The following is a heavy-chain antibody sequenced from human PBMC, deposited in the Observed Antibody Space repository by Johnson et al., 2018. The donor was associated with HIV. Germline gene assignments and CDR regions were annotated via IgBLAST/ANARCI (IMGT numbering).Heavy chain of an antibody. J-gene: IGHJ3*02. CDR1: GFTFSNYA. D-gene: IGHD6-6*01. CDR3: AKKRVLYSSSGDEFHI. Sequence: QVQLVESGGGLVKPGGSLRLSCAASGFTFSNYAMHWVRQAPDKGLERVAVISYDGSNKYYADSVTGRFTISRDNSKNTLYLQMNSLRAEDTAVYYCAKKRVLYSSSGDEFHIWSQGTMVTVSS. CDR2: ISYDGSNK. V-gene: IGHV3-30*18.